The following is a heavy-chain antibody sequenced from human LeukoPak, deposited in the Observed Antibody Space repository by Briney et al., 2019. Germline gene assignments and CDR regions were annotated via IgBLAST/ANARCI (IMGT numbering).Heavy chain of an antibody. CDR2: IWYDGSNK. CDR1: GFSFSSYG. CDR3: ARGDGYNDAEYLQH. V-gene: IGHV3-33*01. D-gene: IGHD5-24*01. J-gene: IGHJ1*01. Sequence: GGSLRLSCAASGFSFSSYGMHWVRQAPGKGLEWVAVIWYDGSNKYYGDSVKGRFTISRDNSKKTLYLQMNSLRVEDTAVYYCARGDGYNDAEYLQHWGQGTLVTVS.